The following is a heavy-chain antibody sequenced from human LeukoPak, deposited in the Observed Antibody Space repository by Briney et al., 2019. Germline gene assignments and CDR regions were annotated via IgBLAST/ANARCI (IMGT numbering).Heavy chain of an antibody. CDR1: GASISSSIYY. CDR2: IYFTGTT. D-gene: IGHD6-13*01. Sequence: PSETLSLTCTVSGASISSSIYYWTWIRQPPGKRLEWIGYIYFTGTTNYYPSLQSRVTISLDTSKNQISLKLRSVTAADTAVYYCARGGSWYGDWGQGTLVTVSS. V-gene: IGHV4-61*05. J-gene: IGHJ1*01. CDR3: ARGGSWYGD.